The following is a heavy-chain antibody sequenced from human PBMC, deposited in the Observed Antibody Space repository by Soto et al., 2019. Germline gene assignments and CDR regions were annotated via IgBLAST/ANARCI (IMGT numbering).Heavy chain of an antibody. J-gene: IGHJ4*02. CDR1: GGTFSSYA. D-gene: IGHD5-12*01. V-gene: IGHV1-69*13. CDR3: ARPSRSYDRDGAYYFDY. Sequence: ASVKVSCKASGGTFSSYAISWVRQAPGQGLEWMGGIIPIFGTANYAQKFQGRVTITADESTSTAYMELSSLRSEDTAVYYCARPSRSYDRDGAYYFDYWGQGTLVTVSS. CDR2: IIPIFGTA.